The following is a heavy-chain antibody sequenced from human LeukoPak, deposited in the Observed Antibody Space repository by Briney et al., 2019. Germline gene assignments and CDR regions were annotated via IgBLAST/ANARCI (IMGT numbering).Heavy chain of an antibody. D-gene: IGHD4/OR15-4a*01. Sequence: PGGSLRLSCAAPGFTFSTYWMSWVRQAPGKGLEWVANIKQDGSEKVYVDSVKGRFTISRDNAKNSLYLQMNSLRAEDTAVYYRAREVLGPRGGFDPWGQGTLVTVSS. V-gene: IGHV3-7*01. CDR1: GFTFSTYW. J-gene: IGHJ5*02. CDR2: IKQDGSEK. CDR3: AREVLGPRGGFDP.